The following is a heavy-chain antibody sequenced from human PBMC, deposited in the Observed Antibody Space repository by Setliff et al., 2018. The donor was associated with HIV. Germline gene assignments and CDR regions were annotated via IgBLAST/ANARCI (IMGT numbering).Heavy chain of an antibody. J-gene: IGHJ5*02. CDR1: GFTFSTYW. CDR2: ISGSSGSI. D-gene: IGHD1-26*01. Sequence: PGGSLRLSCAGTGFTFSTYWMSWVRQAPGKGLEWVSYISGSSGSIYHADSVKGRFTVSRDNAKNSLYMQMNHLRVEDAAVYLCANLWEMGAWGQGTLVTVSS. CDR3: ANLWEMGA. V-gene: IGHV3-48*01.